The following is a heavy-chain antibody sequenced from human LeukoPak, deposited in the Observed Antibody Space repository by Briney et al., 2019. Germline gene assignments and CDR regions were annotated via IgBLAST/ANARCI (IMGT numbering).Heavy chain of an antibody. CDR3: ARDSRGSHHDY. CDR2: INWNGGST. V-gene: IGHV3-20*01. CDR1: GFTFDDYG. Sequence: GGSLRLSCAASGFTFDDYGMSWVRQAPGKGLEWVSGINWNGGSTGYADSVKGRFTISRDNAKNSLYLQMNSLRAEDTALYHCARDSRGSHHDYWGQGTLVTVSS. J-gene: IGHJ4*02. D-gene: IGHD3-16*01.